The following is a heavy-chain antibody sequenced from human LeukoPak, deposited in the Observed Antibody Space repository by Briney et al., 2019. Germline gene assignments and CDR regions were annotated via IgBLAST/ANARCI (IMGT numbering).Heavy chain of an antibody. CDR2: IYYSGST. Sequence: PSETLSLTCTVSGGSIGSSSYYWGWIRQPPGKGLEWIGSIYYSGSTYYNPSLKSRVTISVDTSKNQSSLKLSSVTAADTAVYYCASTIAAAGTPYNWFDPWGQGTLVTVSS. V-gene: IGHV4-39*01. CDR1: GGSIGSSSYY. J-gene: IGHJ5*02. CDR3: ASTIAAAGTPYNWFDP. D-gene: IGHD6-13*01.